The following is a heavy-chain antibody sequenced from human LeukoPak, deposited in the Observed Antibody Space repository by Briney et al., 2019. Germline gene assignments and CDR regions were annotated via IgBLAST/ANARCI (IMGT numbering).Heavy chain of an antibody. V-gene: IGHV4-59*12. Sequence: SETLSLTCTVSGGSISSYYWSWIRQPPGKGLEWIGYIYYSGSTNYNPSLKSRVTISVDTSKNQFSPKLSSVTAADTAVYYCARVDYDSSGYFDYWGQGTLVTVSS. CDR3: ARVDYDSSGYFDY. J-gene: IGHJ4*02. CDR1: GGSISSYY. D-gene: IGHD3-22*01. CDR2: IYYSGST.